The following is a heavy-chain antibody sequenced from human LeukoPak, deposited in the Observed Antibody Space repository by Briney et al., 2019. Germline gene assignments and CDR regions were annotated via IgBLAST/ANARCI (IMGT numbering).Heavy chain of an antibody. CDR3: ARLKAVAGTHFDY. V-gene: IGHV6-1*01. CDR1: GDSVSSNSAA. CDR2: TYYRSKWYN. D-gene: IGHD6-19*01. J-gene: IGHJ4*02. Sequence: SQTLSLTCAISGDSVSSNSAAWNWIRQSSSRGLEWLGRTYYRSKWYNDYAVSVKSRITINPDTSKNQFSLQLNSVTPEDTAVYYCARLKAVAGTHFDYWGQGTLVTVSS.